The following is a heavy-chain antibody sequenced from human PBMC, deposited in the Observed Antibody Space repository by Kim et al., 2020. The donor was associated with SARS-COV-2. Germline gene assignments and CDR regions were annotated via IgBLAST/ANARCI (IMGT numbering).Heavy chain of an antibody. D-gene: IGHD2-2*02. Sequence: GGSLRLSCAASRFTFSDHYMDWVRQAPGKGLEWVGRIRDKASGYTTHYAASVKGRFTISRDDSENSVYLQMNSLKIEDTAVYYCARETDCSSSSCYKSYYYYYGWDVWGQGTTVTVSS. J-gene: IGHJ6*02. CDR2: IRDKASGYTT. V-gene: IGHV3-72*01. CDR3: ARETDCSSSSCYKSYYYYYGWDV. CDR1: RFTFSDHY.